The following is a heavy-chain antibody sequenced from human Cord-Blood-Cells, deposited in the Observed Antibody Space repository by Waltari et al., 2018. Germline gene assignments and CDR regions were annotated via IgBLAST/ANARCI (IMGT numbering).Heavy chain of an antibody. CDR3: ARGRYDFWSGYYDAFDI. CDR1: VYTFTSYD. J-gene: IGHJ3*02. Sequence: QVQLVQSGAEVKKPGASVKVSCKASVYTFTSYDINWVRQATGPGLEWMGWMNPNSGNTGYAQKFQGRVTITRNTSISTAYMELSSLRSEDTAVYYCARGRYDFWSGYYDAFDIWGQGTMVTVSS. V-gene: IGHV1-8*03. CDR2: MNPNSGNT. D-gene: IGHD3-3*01.